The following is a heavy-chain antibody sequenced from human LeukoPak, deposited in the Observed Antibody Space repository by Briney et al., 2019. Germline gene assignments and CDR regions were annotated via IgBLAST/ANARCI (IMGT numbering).Heavy chain of an antibody. Sequence: SGPTLVNPTQTLTLTCTFSGFSLSTRGVGVGWIRQPPGKALEWLALIYWDDDKRYTPSLKSRLTITKDTSKNQVVLTMTNMDPVDTATYHCAHQGVLWFGRGAFDIWGQGTMVTVSS. J-gene: IGHJ3*02. V-gene: IGHV2-5*02. CDR1: GFSLSTRGVG. D-gene: IGHD3-10*01. CDR3: AHQGVLWFGRGAFDI. CDR2: IYWDDDK.